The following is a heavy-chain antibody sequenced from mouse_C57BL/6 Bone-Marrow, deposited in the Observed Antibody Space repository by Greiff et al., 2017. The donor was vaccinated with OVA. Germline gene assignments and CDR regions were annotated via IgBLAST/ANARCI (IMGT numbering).Heavy chain of an antibody. CDR3: ARGAQALDY. D-gene: IGHD3-2*02. CDR1: GFTFSDYY. CDR2: ISNGGGST. V-gene: IGHV5-12*01. Sequence: EVMLVESGGGLVQPGGSLKLSCAASGFTFSDYYMYWVRQTPEKRLEWVAYISNGGGSTYYPDTVKGRFTISRDNAKNTLYLQMGRLKSEDTAMYYCARGAQALDYWGQGTTLTVSS. J-gene: IGHJ2*01.